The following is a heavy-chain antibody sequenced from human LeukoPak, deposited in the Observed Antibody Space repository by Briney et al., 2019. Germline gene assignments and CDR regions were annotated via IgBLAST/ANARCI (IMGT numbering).Heavy chain of an antibody. J-gene: IGHJ4*02. CDR2: IYYSGST. CDR1: GGSISSRSYY. D-gene: IGHD2-2*01. CDR3: ARVGDPEGDIVVVPATFDY. V-gene: IGHV4-39*01. Sequence: SETLSLTCTVSGGSISSRSYYWGWIRQPPGKGLEGIGSIYYSGSTYYNPSLKRRVTISVDTSKNQFSLKLSSVTAADTAVYYCARVGDPEGDIVVVPATFDYWGQGTLVTVSS.